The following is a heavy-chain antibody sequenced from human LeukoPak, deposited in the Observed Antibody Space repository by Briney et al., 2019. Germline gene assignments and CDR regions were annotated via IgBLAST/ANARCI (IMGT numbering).Heavy chain of an antibody. CDR2: INPNSGGT. D-gene: IGHD6-13*01. Sequence: ASVKVSCKASGYTFTGYYMHWVRQAPGQGLEWMGWINPNSGGTNYAQKFQGRVTMTRDTSISTAYMELSRLRSDDTVVYYCARENSAAGTSELVNFDYWGQGTLVTVSS. CDR1: GYTFTGYY. V-gene: IGHV1-2*02. CDR3: ARENSAAGTSELVNFDY. J-gene: IGHJ4*02.